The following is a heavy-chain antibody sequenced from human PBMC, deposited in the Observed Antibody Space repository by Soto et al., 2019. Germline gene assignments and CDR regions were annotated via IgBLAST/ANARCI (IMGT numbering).Heavy chain of an antibody. CDR2: VSYTGST. J-gene: IGHJ6*02. CDR3: ARELGFIAAASNYYGMDV. V-gene: IGHV4-30-4*01. D-gene: IGHD6-6*01. Sequence: QVQLQESGPGLVKPSQTLSLTCTVSGGSISSRDFYWSWVRQPPGKGLEWLGYVSYTGSTYYNPSLRGRLNISIETSKRQFSLRLSSVTAADTALYYCARELGFIAAASNYYGMDVWGQGTTVTVSS. CDR1: GGSISSRDFY.